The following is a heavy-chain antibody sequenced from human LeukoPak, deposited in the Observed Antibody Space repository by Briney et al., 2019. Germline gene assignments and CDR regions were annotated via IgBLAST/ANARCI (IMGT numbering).Heavy chain of an antibody. CDR1: GYTFTGYY. V-gene: IGHV1-2*02. J-gene: IGHJ4*02. Sequence: GASVKVSCKASGYTFTGYYMHWVRQAPGQGLEWMGWINPNSGGTNYAQKFQGRVTMTRDTSISTAYMELSRLRSDDTAVYYCARGLKVGATGNFDYWGQGTLVTVSS. CDR2: INPNSGGT. CDR3: ARGLKVGATGNFDY. D-gene: IGHD1-26*01.